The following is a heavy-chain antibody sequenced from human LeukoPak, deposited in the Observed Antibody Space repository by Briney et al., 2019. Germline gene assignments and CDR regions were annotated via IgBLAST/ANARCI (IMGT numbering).Heavy chain of an antibody. J-gene: IGHJ5*02. CDR1: GFTLSTFW. Sequence: GGSLRLSCAASGFTLSTFWMHWVRQAPGKGLVWVSRINSDGDNTAYADSVKGRFTISRDNAKNTLYLQMSGLTAEDSAVYYCVADLTVGTTLDPWGQGTLVTVSS. D-gene: IGHD4-23*01. V-gene: IGHV3-74*01. CDR2: INSDGDNT. CDR3: VADLTVGTTLDP.